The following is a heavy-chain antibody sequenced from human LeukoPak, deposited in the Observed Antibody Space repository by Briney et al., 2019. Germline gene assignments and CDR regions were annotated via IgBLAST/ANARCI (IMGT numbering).Heavy chain of an antibody. CDR1: GFTFSSYG. CDR3: ARAGGWLQDYFDY. J-gene: IGHJ4*02. V-gene: IGHV3-33*01. D-gene: IGHD5-24*01. CDR2: IWYDGSNK. Sequence: GGSLRLSCAASGFTFSSYGMHWVPQAPGKGLEWVAVIWYDGSNKYYADSVKGRFTISRDNSKNTLYLQMNSLRAEDTAVYYCARAGGWLQDYFDYWGQGTLVTVSS.